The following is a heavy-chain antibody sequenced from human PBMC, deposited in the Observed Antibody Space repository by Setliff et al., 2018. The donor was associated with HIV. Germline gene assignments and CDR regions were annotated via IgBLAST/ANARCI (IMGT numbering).Heavy chain of an antibody. CDR3: ARVGDFYDGSGHYSVLDAFDM. V-gene: IGHV4-4*02. Sequence: SETLSLTCALSGGSITSSNWWTWVRQSPGWGLEWIGDTYHSGNTNYNPSLKSRVTMSVDTSKNQFSLKLSSVTAADTAVYYCARVGDFYDGSGHYSVLDAFDMWGQGTKVTVSS. CDR2: TYHSGNT. D-gene: IGHD3-22*01. CDR1: GGSITSSNW. J-gene: IGHJ3*02.